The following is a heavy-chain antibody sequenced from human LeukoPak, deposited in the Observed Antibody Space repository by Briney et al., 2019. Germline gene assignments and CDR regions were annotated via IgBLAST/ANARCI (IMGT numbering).Heavy chain of an antibody. V-gene: IGHV3-48*04. CDR2: ISHTGNAI. CDR1: GFTFSTHS. Sequence: GGSLTLSCAASGFTFSTHSMNWVRQAPGKGLEWVSYISHTGNAIYYGESVKGRFTISRDNAKNSLYLQMHTLRAEDTAVYYCAGDGTGVLPGDAFDIWSQGTMVTVSS. D-gene: IGHD1-1*01. J-gene: IGHJ3*02. CDR3: AGDGTGVLPGDAFDI.